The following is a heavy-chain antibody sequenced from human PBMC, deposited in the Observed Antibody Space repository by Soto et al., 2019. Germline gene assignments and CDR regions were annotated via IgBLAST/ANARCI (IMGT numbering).Heavy chain of an antibody. Sequence: QVQLVQSGAEVKKPGSSVKVSCKASGGTFSSYAISWVRQAPGQGLEWMGGIIPIFGTANYAQKFQGRVTITADESTSTAYMELSSVRSEDTAVYYCARGTALRQWLEPYYFDYWGQGTLVTVSS. CDR2: IIPIFGTA. J-gene: IGHJ4*02. CDR3: ARGTALRQWLEPYYFDY. D-gene: IGHD6-19*01. CDR1: GGTFSSYA. V-gene: IGHV1-69*12.